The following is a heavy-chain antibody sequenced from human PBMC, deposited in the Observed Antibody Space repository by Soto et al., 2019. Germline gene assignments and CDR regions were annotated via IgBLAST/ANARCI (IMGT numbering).Heavy chain of an antibody. CDR3: TRDLNYYDSSGYWDFDY. J-gene: IGHJ4*02. Sequence: GGSLRLSCTASGFTFGDYAMSWVRQAPGKGLEWVGFIRSKAYGGTTEYAASVKGRFTISRDDSKSIAYLQMNSLKTEDTAVYYCTRDLNYYDSSGYWDFDYWGQGTLVTVSS. V-gene: IGHV3-49*04. CDR1: GFTFGDYA. D-gene: IGHD3-22*01. CDR2: IRSKAYGGTT.